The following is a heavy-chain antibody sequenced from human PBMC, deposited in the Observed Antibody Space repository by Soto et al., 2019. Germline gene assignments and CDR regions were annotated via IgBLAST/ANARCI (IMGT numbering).Heavy chain of an antibody. CDR3: AKHSGYLFRSLTNCDH. Sequence: GGSLRLSCVASGFTFSSYGMSWVRQAPGKGLEWVSSISAGGGDTYYADSVKGRFTISSDNSKNTLYLQMNGLRADDTAVYYCAKHSGYLFRSLTNCDHWGQGTLVTVSS. CDR1: GFTFSSYG. D-gene: IGHD5-12*01. J-gene: IGHJ4*02. V-gene: IGHV3-23*01. CDR2: ISAGGGDT.